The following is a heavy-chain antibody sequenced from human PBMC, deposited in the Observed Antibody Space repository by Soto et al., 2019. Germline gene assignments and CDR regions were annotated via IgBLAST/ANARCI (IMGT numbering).Heavy chain of an antibody. CDR3: ATLQITTEPFDY. Sequence: ASVEVSCKASGYTFTGYYMHWVREAPGQGLEWMGWINPNSGGTNYAQKFQGRVTMTRDTSISTAYMELSRLRSDDTAVYYCATLQITTEPFDYWGQGTLVTVSS. CDR1: GYTFTGYY. J-gene: IGHJ4*02. CDR2: INPNSGGT. D-gene: IGHD3-22*01. V-gene: IGHV1-2*02.